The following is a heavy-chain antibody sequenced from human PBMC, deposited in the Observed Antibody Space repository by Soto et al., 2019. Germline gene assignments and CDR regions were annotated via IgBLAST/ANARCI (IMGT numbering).Heavy chain of an antibody. J-gene: IGHJ6*02. Sequence: WGSLRLSCAASGFTISSYGMHWVRQAPGKGLEWVAVIWYDGSNKYYADSVKGRFTISRDNSKNTLYLQMNSLRAEDTAVYYCARDPLLGYCISTSCYAGLARHYYYGMDVWGQGTTVTVSS. CDR1: GFTISSYG. D-gene: IGHD2-2*01. V-gene: IGHV3-33*01. CDR3: ARDPLLGYCISTSCYAGLARHYYYGMDV. CDR2: IWYDGSNK.